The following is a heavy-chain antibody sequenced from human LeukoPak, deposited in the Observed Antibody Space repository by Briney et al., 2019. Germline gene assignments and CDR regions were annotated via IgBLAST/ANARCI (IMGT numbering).Heavy chain of an antibody. J-gene: IGHJ4*02. CDR3: TTPRGIPN. V-gene: IGHV3-15*07. Sequence: GGSLRLSCAASGFTLSNVWMNWVRQAPGKGLEWVGRIKSKTDGGTTDYAAPVKGRFTISRDESENMIYLEMNSLKIEDTAVYYCTTPRGIPNWGQGTLITVSS. D-gene: IGHD2-21*01. CDR2: IKSKTDGGTT. CDR1: GFTLSNVW.